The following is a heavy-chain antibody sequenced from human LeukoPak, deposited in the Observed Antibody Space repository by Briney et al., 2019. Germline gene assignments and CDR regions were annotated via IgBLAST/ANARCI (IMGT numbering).Heavy chain of an antibody. J-gene: IGHJ5*02. CDR3: ALGAVPRYDILTGYYLNWFDP. CDR2: INPNSGGT. V-gene: IGHV1-2*02. D-gene: IGHD3-9*01. Sequence: ASVKVSCKASGYTFTGYYMHWVRQAPGQGLEWMGWINPNSGGTNYAQKFQGRVTMTRDTSISTAYMELSRLPSDDPAVYYCALGAVPRYDILTGYYLNWFDPWGQGTLVTVSS. CDR1: GYTFTGYY.